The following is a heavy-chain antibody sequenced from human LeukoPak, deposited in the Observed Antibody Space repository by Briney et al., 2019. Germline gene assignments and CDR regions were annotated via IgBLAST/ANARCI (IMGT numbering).Heavy chain of an antibody. CDR1: GYTFTNYA. D-gene: IGHD6-13*01. CDR3: ARGYSSSWYELHY. Sequence: ASVKVSCKASGYTFTNYAMTWVRQATGQGLEWMGWINTYTGKPTYAQGFTGRYVFSLDISVSMAYLQIDSLKPEDTAVYYCARGYSSSWYELHYWGQGTLVTVSS. CDR2: INTYTGKP. J-gene: IGHJ4*02. V-gene: IGHV7-4-1*04.